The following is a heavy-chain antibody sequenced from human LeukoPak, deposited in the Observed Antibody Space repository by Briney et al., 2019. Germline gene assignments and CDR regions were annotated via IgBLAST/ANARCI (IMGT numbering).Heavy chain of an antibody. J-gene: IGHJ3*02. D-gene: IGHD3-22*01. CDR2: ISHDGSNK. CDR3: ARNYYDSSGGRFDI. V-gene: IGHV3-30-3*01. CDR1: GFTFSSYA. Sequence: PGGSLRLSCAASGFTFSSYAMQWVRQAPGKGLEWVAVISHDGSNKDYADSVKGRFTISRDYSKNTLYLQMNSLRAEDTAVYYCARNYYDSSGGRFDIWGQGTMVTVSS.